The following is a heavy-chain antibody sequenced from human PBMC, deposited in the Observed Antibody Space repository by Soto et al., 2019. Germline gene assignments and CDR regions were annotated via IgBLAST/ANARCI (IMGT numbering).Heavy chain of an antibody. J-gene: IGHJ5*02. D-gene: IGHD4-17*01. CDR1: GYTFTSYY. CDR2: INPSGGST. CDR3: ARWTTVARGWFDP. V-gene: IGHV1-46*01. Sequence: QVQLVQSGAEVKKPGASVKVSCKASGYTFTSYYMHWVRQAPGQGLEWMGIINPSGGSTSYAQEFQGRVTMTRDTSTSTVYMELSSLRSEDTAVYYCARWTTVARGWFDPWGQGTLVTVSS.